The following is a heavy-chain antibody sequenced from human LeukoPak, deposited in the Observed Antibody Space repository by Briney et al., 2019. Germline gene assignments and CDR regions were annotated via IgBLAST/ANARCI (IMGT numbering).Heavy chain of an antibody. D-gene: IGHD2-15*01. CDR1: GDSISNYY. J-gene: IGHJ6*03. CDR3: ARILECSGGSCYSGYYYYYMDV. CDR2: IYYSGST. Sequence: SETLSLTCSVSGDSISNYYWSWIRQPPGKGLEWIGDIYYSGSTNYNPSLKSRVTISVDTSKNQFSQKLSSVTAADTAVYYCARILECSGGSCYSGYYYYYMDVWGKGTTVTVSS. V-gene: IGHV4-59*01.